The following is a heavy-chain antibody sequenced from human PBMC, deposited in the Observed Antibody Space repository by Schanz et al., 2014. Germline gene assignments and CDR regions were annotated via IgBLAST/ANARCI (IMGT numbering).Heavy chain of an antibody. CDR2: ISGSGIAT. CDR1: GITFSDYA. V-gene: IGHV3-23*01. Sequence: EVQLLESGGALEQPGGSLRLSCAASGITFSDYAMSWVRQAPGKGLEWVSAISGSGIATYYADSVKGRFTISRDNSKNTVYLQMNSLRLEDTAVYYCAKDPGPPFDWLFYFDYWGQGALVTVSS. CDR3: AKDPGPPFDWLFYFDY. J-gene: IGHJ4*02. D-gene: IGHD3-9*01.